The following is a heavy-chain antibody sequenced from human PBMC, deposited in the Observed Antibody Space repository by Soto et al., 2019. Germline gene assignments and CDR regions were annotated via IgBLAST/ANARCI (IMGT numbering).Heavy chain of an antibody. CDR1: GFTFSGSA. D-gene: IGHD2-2*01. CDR2: IRSKANSYAT. J-gene: IGHJ6*03. CDR3: TSLLVVPAAMLFNYYYYYMDV. V-gene: IGHV3-73*01. Sequence: GGSLRLSCAASGFTFSGSAMHWVRQASGKGLEWVGRIRSKANSYATAYAASVKGRFTISRDDSKNTAYLQMNSLKTEDTAVYYCTSLLVVPAAMLFNYYYYYMDVWGKGTTVTVSS.